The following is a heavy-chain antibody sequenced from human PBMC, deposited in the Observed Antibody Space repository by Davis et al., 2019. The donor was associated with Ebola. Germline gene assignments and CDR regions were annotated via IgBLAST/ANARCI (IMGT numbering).Heavy chain of an antibody. D-gene: IGHD1-26*01. CDR1: GFTFSSFA. J-gene: IGHJ4*02. CDR2: ISATGLAT. V-gene: IGHV3-23*01. Sequence: GGSLRLSCAASGFTFSSFAMNWVRQTPGGRLGWVSGISATGLATFYADSVQGRFTISRDSSKSTVYLQMDSLRAEDTAVYYCAKDRVSWQYGTNFDYWGQGTLVTVSS. CDR3: AKDRVSWQYGTNFDY.